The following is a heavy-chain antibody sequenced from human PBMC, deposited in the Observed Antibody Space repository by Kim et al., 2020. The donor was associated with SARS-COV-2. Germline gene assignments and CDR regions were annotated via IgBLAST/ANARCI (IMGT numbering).Heavy chain of an antibody. D-gene: IGHD5-12*01. CDR3: ARVWVPQVWGDGYNFSMGYENWFDP. CDR2: ISSSGSTI. V-gene: IGHV3-11*01. J-gene: IGHJ5*02. Sequence: GGSLRLSCAASGFTFSDYYMSWIRQAPGKGLEWVSYISSSGSTIYYADSVKGRFTISRDNAKNSLYLQMNSLRAEDTAVYYCARVWVPQVWGDGYNFSMGYENWFDPWGQGTLVTVSS. CDR1: GFTFSDYY.